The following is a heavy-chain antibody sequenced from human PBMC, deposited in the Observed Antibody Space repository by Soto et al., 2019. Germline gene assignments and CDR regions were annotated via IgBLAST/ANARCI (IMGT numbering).Heavy chain of an antibody. V-gene: IGHV3-23*01. CDR3: AKDHTVVIRDAFDI. CDR1: GFTFSSYA. D-gene: IGHD3-22*01. Sequence: EVQILESGGGLVQPGGSLRPSCAASGFTFSSYAMYWVRQAPGKGLAWVSGISDSGTGTYYADSVKGRFTISRDNSKNTVYLQMKSLRAEDTAVYYCAKDHTVVIRDAFDIWGQGTMVNVSS. CDR2: ISDSGTGT. J-gene: IGHJ3*02.